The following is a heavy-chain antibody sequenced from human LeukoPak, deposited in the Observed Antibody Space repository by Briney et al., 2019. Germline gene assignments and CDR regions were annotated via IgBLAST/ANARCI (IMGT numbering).Heavy chain of an antibody. D-gene: IGHD4-17*01. V-gene: IGHV3-66*01. CDR1: GFTVKSNY. CDR3: AREATVTTSGTFDY. J-gene: IGHJ4*02. Sequence: GGSLRLSCAASGFTVKSNYMSWVRQAPGKGLKWVSVIYSGGSTYYADSVKGRFTISRDNSKNTLYLQMNSLRAEDTAVYYCAREATVTTSGTFDYWGQGTLVTVSS. CDR2: IYSGGST.